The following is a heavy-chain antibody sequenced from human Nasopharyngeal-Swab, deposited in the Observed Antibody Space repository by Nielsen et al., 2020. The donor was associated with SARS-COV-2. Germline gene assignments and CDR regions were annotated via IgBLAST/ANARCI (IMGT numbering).Heavy chain of an antibody. V-gene: IGHV4-59*01. J-gene: IGHJ4*02. Sequence: RQAPGKGLEWVGYIYYRGSTTYNTSLKSRVTISVDTPKNEFSLKLSSVTAADTAGNYCARGGGSSIWVDYWGQGTLVTVSS. CDR3: ARGGGSSIWVDY. CDR2: IYYRGST. D-gene: IGHD6-13*01.